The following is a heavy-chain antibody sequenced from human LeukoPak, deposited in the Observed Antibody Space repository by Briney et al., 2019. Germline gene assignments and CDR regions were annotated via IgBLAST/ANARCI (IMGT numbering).Heavy chain of an antibody. V-gene: IGHV3-21*01. Sequence: GGSLRLSCAASGFTFSSYSMNWVRQAPGKGLEWVSSISSSSYIYYADSVKGRFTISRDNAKNSLYLQMNSLRAEDTAVYYCARDRAADIVVVPAAPGGWFDPWGQGTLVTVSS. J-gene: IGHJ5*02. D-gene: IGHD2-2*01. CDR1: GFTFSSYS. CDR3: ARDRAADIVVVPAAPGGWFDP. CDR2: ISSSSYI.